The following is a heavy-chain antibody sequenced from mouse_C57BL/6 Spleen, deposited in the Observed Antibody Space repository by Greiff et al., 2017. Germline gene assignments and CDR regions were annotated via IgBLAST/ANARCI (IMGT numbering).Heavy chain of an antibody. CDR2: IDPKDGET. CDR3: AILLSGDAMAY. Sequence: EVQLQQSGAELVKPGASVKLSCTASGFNIKDYYMHWVKQRTEQGLEWIGRIDPKDGETKYAPKFQGKATITADTSSNTAYLQLSSLTAADTAVYYCAILLSGDAMAYWGQGTSVTVSS. D-gene: IGHD2-3*01. V-gene: IGHV14-2*01. J-gene: IGHJ4*01. CDR1: GFNIKDYY.